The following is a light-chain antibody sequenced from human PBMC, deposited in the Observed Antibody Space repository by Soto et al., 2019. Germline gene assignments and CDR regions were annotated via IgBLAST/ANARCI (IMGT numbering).Light chain of an antibody. J-gene: IGKJ5*01. V-gene: IGKV1-39*01. CDR1: QSISSY. CDR2: AAS. CDR3: QQSYSTTIT. Sequence: DIQMTQSQSSLSASVGDRVTITCRASQSISSYLNWYHQKPGKAPKLLIYAASSLQSGVPSRFSGSGSGTDFTLTISSLQPEDFATYYCQQSYSTTITVGQGTRLEIK.